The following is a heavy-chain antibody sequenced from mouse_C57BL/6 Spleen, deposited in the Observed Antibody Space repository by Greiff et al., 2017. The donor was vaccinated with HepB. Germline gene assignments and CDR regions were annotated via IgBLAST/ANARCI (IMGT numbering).Heavy chain of an antibody. Sequence: EVKLMESEGGLVQPGSSMKLSCTASGFTFSDYYMAWVRQVPEKGLEWVANINYDGSSTYYLDSLKSRFIISRDNAKNILYLQMSSLKSEDTATYYCARSPYGYDGSYYFDYWGQGTTLTVSS. CDR2: INYDGSST. J-gene: IGHJ2*01. CDR3: ARSPYGYDGSYYFDY. CDR1: GFTFSDYY. D-gene: IGHD2-2*01. V-gene: IGHV5-16*01.